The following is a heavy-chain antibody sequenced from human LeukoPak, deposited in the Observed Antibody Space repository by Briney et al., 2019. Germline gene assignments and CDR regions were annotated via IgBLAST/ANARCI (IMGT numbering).Heavy chain of an antibody. CDR1: GGSISSYY. CDR2: IYKSGDV. D-gene: IGHD3-16*01. V-gene: IGHV4-59*01. Sequence: SETLSLTCTVSGGSISSYYWSWIRQPPGKGLEWLGLIYKSGDVNYHPSFRSRLFMSVDRSKTQVSLRLRSVTAADTAVYYCASGKYFYDDAGSVNRASRTALDLWARGTMVIVSS. CDR3: ASGKYFYDDAGSVNRASRTALDL. J-gene: IGHJ3*01.